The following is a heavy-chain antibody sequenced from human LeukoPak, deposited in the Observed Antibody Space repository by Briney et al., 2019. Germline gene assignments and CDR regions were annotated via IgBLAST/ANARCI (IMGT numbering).Heavy chain of an antibody. CDR1: GGSISSYY. D-gene: IGHD3-10*01. V-gene: IGHV4-59*01. Sequence: SETLSLTCTVSGGSISSYYWSWIRQPPGKGLEWIGYIYYSGSTKYHPSLQSRVTISVDTSKNQFSLKLSSVTAADTAVYYCARGARGSGSYYGYWGQGTLVTVSS. CDR3: ARGARGSGSYYGY. CDR2: IYYSGST. J-gene: IGHJ4*02.